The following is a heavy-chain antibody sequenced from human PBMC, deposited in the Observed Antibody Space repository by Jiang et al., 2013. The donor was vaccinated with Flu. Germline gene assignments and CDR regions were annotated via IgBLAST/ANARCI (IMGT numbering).Heavy chain of an antibody. J-gene: IGHJ4*02. CDR2: ISRGEGT. D-gene: IGHD5-18*01. V-gene: IGHV4-34*01. CDR1: GGSFSGHY. Sequence: SLTCAIYGGSFSGHYWSWIRQPPGEGLEWIGEISRGEGTHYNPSLMSRVTISLDSSKNQFSLKMTSVTAADTAVYYCATGVDRAKQGYWGQGTLVTVSS. CDR3: ATGVDRAKQGY.